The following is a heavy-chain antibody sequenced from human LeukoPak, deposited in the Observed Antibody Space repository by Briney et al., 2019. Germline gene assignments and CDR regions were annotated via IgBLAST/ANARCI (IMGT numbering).Heavy chain of an antibody. J-gene: IGHJ4*02. Sequence: GGSLRLSCAASGFTFSAYAMHWVRQAPGKGLEWVAVISYDGGNKFYADSVKGRFTISRDNAKNSLYLQMNSLRAEDTAVYYCARDRSHDYGDYLNDYWGQGTLVTVSS. CDR1: GFTFSAYA. D-gene: IGHD4-17*01. V-gene: IGHV3-30-3*01. CDR2: ISYDGGNK. CDR3: ARDRSHDYGDYLNDY.